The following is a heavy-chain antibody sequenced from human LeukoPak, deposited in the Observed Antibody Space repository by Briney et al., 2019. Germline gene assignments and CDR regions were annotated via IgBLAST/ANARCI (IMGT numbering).Heavy chain of an antibody. CDR2: ISSSSSTI. V-gene: IGHV3-48*01. J-gene: IGHJ4*02. D-gene: IGHD6-19*01. Sequence: PGGSLRLSCAASGFTFSSCSMNWVRQAPGKGLEWVSYISSSSSTIYYADSVKGRFTISRDNAKNSLYLQMNSLRAEDTAVYYCARDSSSGWYGIDYWGQGTLVTVSS. CDR1: GFTFSSCS. CDR3: ARDSSSGWYGIDY.